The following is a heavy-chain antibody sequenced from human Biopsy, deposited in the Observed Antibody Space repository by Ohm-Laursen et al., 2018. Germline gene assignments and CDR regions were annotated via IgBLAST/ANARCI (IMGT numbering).Heavy chain of an antibody. J-gene: IGHJ4*02. V-gene: IGHV3-66*01. CDR2: IHGSGRT. Sequence: SLRLSCSASGSNVNSNNMNWVRQAPGKGLEWVSMIHGSGRTDYAASVKGRFTVSRDNSKDTVYLQMNALRVDDTAMYYCSGAGGHSFWGQGALVTVSS. CDR3: SGAGGHSF. CDR1: GSNVNSNN. D-gene: IGHD3-16*01.